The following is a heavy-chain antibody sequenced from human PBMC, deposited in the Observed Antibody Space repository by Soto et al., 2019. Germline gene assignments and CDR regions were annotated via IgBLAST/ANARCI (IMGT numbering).Heavy chain of an antibody. D-gene: IGHD4-4*01. V-gene: IGHV4-59*01. CDR2: IYYSGST. CDR1: GGSISSYY. J-gene: IGHJ4*02. Sequence: SETLSLTCTVSGGSISSYYWSWIRQPPGKGLEWIGYIYYSGSTNYNPSLKSRVTISVDTSKNQFSLKMSSVTAADTAVYYCARLVTRYYFDYWGQGTLVTVSS. CDR3: ARLVTRYYFDY.